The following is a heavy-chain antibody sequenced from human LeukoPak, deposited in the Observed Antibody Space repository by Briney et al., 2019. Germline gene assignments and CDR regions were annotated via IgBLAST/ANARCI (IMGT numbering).Heavy chain of an antibody. D-gene: IGHD7-27*01. Sequence: PGGSLRLSCAASGFTFDDYAMHWVRQAPGKGLEWVSGISWNSGSIGYADSVKGRFTISRDNAKNSLYLQMNSLRAEDTAVYYCVRWGLTGEYLFDYWGQGTLVTVSS. J-gene: IGHJ4*02. CDR2: ISWNSGSI. CDR1: GFTFDDYA. V-gene: IGHV3-9*01. CDR3: VRWGLTGEYLFDY.